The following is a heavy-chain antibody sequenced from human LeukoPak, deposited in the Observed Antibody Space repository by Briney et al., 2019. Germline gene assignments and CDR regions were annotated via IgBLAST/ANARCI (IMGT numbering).Heavy chain of an antibody. CDR3: ARIGRGNVARKFDY. J-gene: IGHJ4*02. CDR1: GGSISSSNW. CDR2: IYHSGST. Sequence: SETLSLTCAVSGGSISSSNWWSWVRPPPGKGLEWIGEIYHSGSTNYNPSLKSRVTISVDKSKNQFSLKLSSVTAADTAVYYCARIGRGNVARKFDYWGQGTLVTVSS. D-gene: IGHD4-23*01. V-gene: IGHV4-4*02.